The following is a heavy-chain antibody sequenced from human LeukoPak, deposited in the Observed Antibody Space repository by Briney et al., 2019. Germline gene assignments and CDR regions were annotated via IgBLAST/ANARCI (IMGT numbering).Heavy chain of an antibody. CDR1: GFTFSSNY. CDR2: IKQDGSEK. J-gene: IGHJ4*02. Sequence: GGSLRLSCAASGFTFSSNYMSWVRQAPGKGLEWVANIKQDGSEKYYVDSVKGRFTISRDNAKNSLYLQMNSLRAEDTAVYYCARGARFDYWGQGTLVTVSS. CDR3: ARGARFDY. V-gene: IGHV3-7*01.